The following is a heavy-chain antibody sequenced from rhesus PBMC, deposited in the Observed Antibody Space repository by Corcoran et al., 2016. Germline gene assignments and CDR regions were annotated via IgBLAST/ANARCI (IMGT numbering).Heavy chain of an antibody. J-gene: IGHJ4*01. V-gene: IGHV4-80*01. CDR3: ARSSGWSQRWDY. Sequence: QVQLQESGPGLVKPSETLSLTCAVSGGSFISYWWSWIRQTPGKGMEWIGELNGNSGSPNYNPSLEIRVPISKDASKNQFSLKLSSVTAADTAVYYCARSSGWSQRWDYWGQGVLVTVSS. CDR2: LNGNSGSP. CDR1: GGSFISYW. D-gene: IGHD6S26*01.